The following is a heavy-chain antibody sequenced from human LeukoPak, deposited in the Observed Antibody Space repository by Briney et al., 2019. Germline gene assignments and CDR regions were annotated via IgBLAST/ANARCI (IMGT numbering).Heavy chain of an antibody. D-gene: IGHD6-6*01. CDR1: GYTFTSYG. CDR2: ISAYNGNT. Sequence: ASVKVSCKASGYTFTSYGISWVRQAPGQGLEWMGWISAYNGNTNYAQKLQGRVTMTTDTSTSTAYMELRSLRSDDTAVYYCARFRGGIAARPTLDYWGQGTLVTVSS. J-gene: IGHJ4*02. CDR3: ARFRGGIAARPTLDY. V-gene: IGHV1-18*01.